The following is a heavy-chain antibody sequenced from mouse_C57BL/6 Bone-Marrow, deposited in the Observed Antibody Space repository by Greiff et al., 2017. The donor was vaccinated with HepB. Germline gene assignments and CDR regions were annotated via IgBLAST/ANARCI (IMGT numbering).Heavy chain of an antibody. CDR1: GYTFTTYP. D-gene: IGHD1-1*01. V-gene: IGHV1-47*01. CDR2: FHPYNDAT. Sequence: VQLQPSGAELVKPGASVKMSCKASGYTFTTYPIEWMKQNHGKSLEWIGNFHPYNDATKYNEKFKGKATLTVEKSSSTVYVELSRLTSDDSAVYYWERRFTTVVGDYFDDWGQGTARTVAS. J-gene: IGHJ2*01. CDR3: ERRFTTVVGDYFDD.